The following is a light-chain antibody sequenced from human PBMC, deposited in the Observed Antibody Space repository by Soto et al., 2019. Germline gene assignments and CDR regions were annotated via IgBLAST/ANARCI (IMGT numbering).Light chain of an antibody. Sequence: EIVMTQSPATLSVSPGERATLSCRASQRVSRNLAWYQQKPGQAPRLLIYGASTRATGIPARFSGSGSGTEFTLTISSLQSEDFATYYCQQTYSTIHSLGQVTKVDSK. V-gene: IGKV3-15*01. CDR3: QQTYSTIHS. CDR2: GAS. J-gene: IGKJ2*01. CDR1: QRVSRN.